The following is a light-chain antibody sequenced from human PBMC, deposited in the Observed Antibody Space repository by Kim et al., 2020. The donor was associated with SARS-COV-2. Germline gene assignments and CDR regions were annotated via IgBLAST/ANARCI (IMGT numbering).Light chain of an antibody. V-gene: IGLV2-14*03. CDR3: SSYTSSSTLGVV. J-gene: IGLJ2*01. Sequence: SITIAGTGTRSDGGGYNYVSWYQQHPGKAPKLMIYDVSNRPSGVSNRFSGSKSGNTASLTISGLQAEDEADYYCSSYTSSSTLGVVFGGGTQLTVL. CDR1: RSDGGGYNY. CDR2: DVS.